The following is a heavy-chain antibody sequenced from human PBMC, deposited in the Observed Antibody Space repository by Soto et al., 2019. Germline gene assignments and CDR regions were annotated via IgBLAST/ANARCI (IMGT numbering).Heavy chain of an antibody. CDR1: GFTVSSNY. V-gene: IGHV3-53*01. D-gene: IGHD6-13*01. J-gene: IGHJ4*02. Sequence: EVQLVESGGGLIQPGGSLRLSCAASGFTVSSNYMSWVRQAPGEGLEWVSVIYSGGSTYYADSVKGRFTISRDNSKNTLYLQMNSLRAEDTAVYYCASRSIAAAGAPFDYWGQGTLVTVSS. CDR3: ASRSIAAAGAPFDY. CDR2: IYSGGST.